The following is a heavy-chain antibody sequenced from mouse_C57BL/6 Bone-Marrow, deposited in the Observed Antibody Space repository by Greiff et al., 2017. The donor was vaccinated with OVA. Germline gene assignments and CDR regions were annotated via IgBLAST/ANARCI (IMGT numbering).Heavy chain of an antibody. CDR3: TDTNYYAMDY. J-gene: IGHJ4*01. V-gene: IGHV14-4*01. CDR2: IDPENGDT. Sequence: EVKLVESGAELVRPGASVKLSCTASGFNIKDDYMHWVKQRPEQGLEWIGWIDPENGDTEYASKFQGKATITADTSSNTAYLQLSSLTSEDTAVYYCTDTNYYAMDYWGQGTSVTVSS. CDR1: GFNIKDDY. D-gene: IGHD5-1-1*01.